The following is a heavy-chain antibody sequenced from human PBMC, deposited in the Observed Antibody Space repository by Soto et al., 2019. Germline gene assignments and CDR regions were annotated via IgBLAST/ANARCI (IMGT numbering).Heavy chain of an antibody. J-gene: IGHJ2*01. CDR3: ARASPYNGDRSWYFDL. D-gene: IGHD2-8*01. CDR2: IYHSGST. CDR1: GGSISSGGYS. V-gene: IGHV4-30-2*01. Sequence: QLQLQESGSGLVKPSQTLSLTCAVSGGSISSGGYSWSWIRQPPGKGLEWIGYIYHSGSTYYNPSLKSRVTISVDRSKNQFSLKLSSVTAADTVVYYCARASPYNGDRSWYFDLWGRSTLVTVSS.